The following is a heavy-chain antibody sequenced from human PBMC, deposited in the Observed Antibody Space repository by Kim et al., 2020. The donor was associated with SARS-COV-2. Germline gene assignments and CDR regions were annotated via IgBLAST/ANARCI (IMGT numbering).Heavy chain of an antibody. V-gene: IGHV4-30-4*01. J-gene: IGHJ4*02. Sequence: SETLSLTCTVSGGSISSGDYYWSWIRQPPGKGLEWIGYIYYSGSTYYNPSLKSRVTISVDTSKNQFSLKLSSVTAAVTAVYYCARFRQSVVPAAMYFDYWGQGTLVTVSS. CDR3: ARFRQSVVPAAMYFDY. D-gene: IGHD2-2*01. CDR1: GGSISSGDYY. CDR2: IYYSGST.